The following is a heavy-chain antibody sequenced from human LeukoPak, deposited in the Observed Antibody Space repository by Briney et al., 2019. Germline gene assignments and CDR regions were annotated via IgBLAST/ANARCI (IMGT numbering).Heavy chain of an antibody. CDR3: ARQGTYYYDSSGYYHYLDYFDY. J-gene: IGHJ4*02. CDR1: GGSISSSRYY. CDR2: IYYSGST. V-gene: IGHV4-39*01. Sequence: RPSETLSLTCTVSGGSISSSRYYWGWIRQPPGKGLEGIGSIYYSGSTYYNPSLKSRVTISVATSQIQFSLKLSSVTAAYTAVYYCARQGTYYYDSSGYYHYLDYFDYWGQGTLVTVSS. D-gene: IGHD3-22*01.